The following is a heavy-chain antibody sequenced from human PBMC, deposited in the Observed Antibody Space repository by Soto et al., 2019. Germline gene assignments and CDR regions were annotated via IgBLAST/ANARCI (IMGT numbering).Heavy chain of an antibody. CDR1: GFTFSSYW. Sequence: GGSLRLSCAASGFTFSSYWMSWVRQAPGKGLEWVANIKQDGSEKYYVDSVKGRFTISRDNAKNSLYLKMNSLRAEDTAVDYCESGPYSSGYCGQVNLVPVSS. CDR2: IKQDGSEK. D-gene: IGHD6-19*01. CDR3: ESGPYSSGY. V-gene: IGHV3-7*01. J-gene: IGHJ4*02.